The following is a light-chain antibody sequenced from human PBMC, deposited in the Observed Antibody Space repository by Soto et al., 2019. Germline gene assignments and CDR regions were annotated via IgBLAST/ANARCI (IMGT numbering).Light chain of an antibody. J-gene: IGLJ2*01. CDR3: QSYDSSLSVV. CDR1: SSNIGARYE. Sequence: QSVLTQPPSVSGAPGQRVTISCTGSSSNIGARYEVHWYQHLSGTAPKLLIYGSTNRPSGVPDRFSGSKSGTSASLAITGLQAEDEADYYCQSYDSSLSVVFGGGTKLTVL. V-gene: IGLV1-40*01. CDR2: GST.